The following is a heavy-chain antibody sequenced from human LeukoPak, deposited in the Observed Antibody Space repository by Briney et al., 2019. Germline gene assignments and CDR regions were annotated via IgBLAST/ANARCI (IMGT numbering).Heavy chain of an antibody. J-gene: IGHJ4*02. CDR1: GFTFSSYW. D-gene: IGHD6-25*01. V-gene: IGHV3-74*01. CDR3: ERVSSSGGWPFDY. CDR2: INTDGSST. Sequence: GGSLRLSCAASGFTFSSYWMHWVRQAPGKGLVWVSRINTDGSSTSYADSVKGRFTISRDNAKNTLYLQMNSLRAEDTAVYYCERVSSSGGWPFDYGGRGPLAPASS.